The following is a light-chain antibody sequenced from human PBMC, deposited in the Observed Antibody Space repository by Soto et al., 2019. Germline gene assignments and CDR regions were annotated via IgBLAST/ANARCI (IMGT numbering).Light chain of an antibody. Sequence: EFVLTQSPGTLSLFPGERATLSCRATQSVSSSYLAWYQQKPGQAPRILIYGASTRATGIPDRFSGSGSGTDFTLTISRLEPEDFAVYYCQQYGSSPPRTFGGGTKVEIK. J-gene: IGKJ4*01. CDR2: GAS. CDR3: QQYGSSPPRT. CDR1: QSVSSSY. V-gene: IGKV3-20*01.